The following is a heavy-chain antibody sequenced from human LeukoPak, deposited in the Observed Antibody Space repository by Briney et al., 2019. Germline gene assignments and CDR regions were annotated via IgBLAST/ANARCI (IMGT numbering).Heavy chain of an antibody. J-gene: IGHJ6*02. CDR2: INSDGSRA. CDR1: GFTFSNYW. CDR3: ARDLKFFGGYYYGMDV. Sequence: GGSLRLSCAASGFTFSNYWMHWVRQAPGKGLVWVSRINSDGSRATYADSVKGRFTISRDNAKNTLYLQMNSLRAEDTAVYYCARDLKFFGGYYYGMDVWGQGTTVTVSS. D-gene: IGHD3-10*01. V-gene: IGHV3-74*01.